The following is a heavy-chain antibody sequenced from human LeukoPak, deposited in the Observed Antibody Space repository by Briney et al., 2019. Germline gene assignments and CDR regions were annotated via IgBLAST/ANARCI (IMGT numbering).Heavy chain of an antibody. D-gene: IGHD2-15*01. J-gene: IGHJ4*02. V-gene: IGHV3-21*06. CDR1: GFTFSSYA. CDR3: ARDRPTGASRVFVVQ. Sequence: GGSLRLPCTASGFTFSSYAMTWVRQAPGKGLEWISSMSSGSPYIYYADSVRGRFTISRDNTKNSLYLQMNNLRGEDTGIYYCARDRPTGASRVFVVQWGQGTPVTVSS. CDR2: MSSGSPYI.